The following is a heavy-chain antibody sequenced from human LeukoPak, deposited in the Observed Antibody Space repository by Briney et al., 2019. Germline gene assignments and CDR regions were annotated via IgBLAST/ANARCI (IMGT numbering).Heavy chain of an antibody. J-gene: IGHJ3*01. CDR2: IYYDGST. V-gene: IGHV4-39*01. D-gene: IGHD3-16*01. CDR3: SVRLARACIQAFPN. Sequence: SETLSLTCTVSGGSISRTRYHWGWIRQPPGRGLEWIASIYYDGSTYYNPSLKSRVTISVDTSKNQFSLELRSVTAADTAVFYCSVRLARACIQAFPNRGPGTMVTVSS. CDR1: GGSISRTRYH.